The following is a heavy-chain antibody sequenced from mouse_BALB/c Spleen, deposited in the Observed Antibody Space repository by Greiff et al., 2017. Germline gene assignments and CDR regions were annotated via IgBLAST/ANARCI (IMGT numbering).Heavy chain of an antibody. V-gene: IGHV1-55*01. CDR1: GYNFTSYS. J-gene: IGHJ1*01. Sequence: VQLQQPGAELVKPGSSVKLSCKASGYNFTSYSMNWVKLSPGQGLEWIGDIYPGGGSTYYTEKFKGKVTMTVDTSYNTAYMQLSSLGSEDSALYYCARMCYYGNYYWYFDVWGAGTTVTVSS. CDR3: ARMCYYGNYYWYFDV. D-gene: IGHD2-1*01. CDR2: IYPGGGST.